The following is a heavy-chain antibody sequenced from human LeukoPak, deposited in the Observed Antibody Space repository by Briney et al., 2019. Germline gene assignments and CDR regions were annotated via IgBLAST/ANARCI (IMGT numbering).Heavy chain of an antibody. V-gene: IGHV3-7*01. Sequence: GGSLRLSCAASGFTFSSYWMSWVRQAPGKGLEWVANIKQDGSEKYYVDSVKGRFTISRDNAKNSLYLQMNSPRAEDTAVYYCAREESTYYDFWSSYYPIKDAFDIWGQGTMVTVSS. J-gene: IGHJ3*02. CDR2: IKQDGSEK. D-gene: IGHD3-3*01. CDR3: AREESTYYDFWSSYYPIKDAFDI. CDR1: GFTFSSYW.